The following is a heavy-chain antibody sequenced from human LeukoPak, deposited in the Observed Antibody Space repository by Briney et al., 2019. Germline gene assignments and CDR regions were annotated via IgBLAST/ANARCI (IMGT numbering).Heavy chain of an antibody. Sequence: PGGSLRLSCAASGLTFSSYGMHWVRQAPGKGLEWVAVISYDGGNKYYADSVKGRFTISRDNSKNTLYLQMNSLRAEDTAVYYCAKDGLAAALDYWGQGTLVTVSS. CDR2: ISYDGGNK. V-gene: IGHV3-30*18. CDR1: GLTFSSYG. CDR3: AKDGLAAALDY. D-gene: IGHD6-13*01. J-gene: IGHJ4*02.